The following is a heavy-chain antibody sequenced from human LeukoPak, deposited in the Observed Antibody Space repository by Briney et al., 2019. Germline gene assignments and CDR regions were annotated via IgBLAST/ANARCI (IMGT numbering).Heavy chain of an antibody. J-gene: IGHJ4*02. V-gene: IGHV4-39*01. CDR3: ARHHKYDAYVAY. D-gene: IGHD3-16*01. CDR2: IYYSGST. CDR1: GGSISSSSYY. Sequence: SETLSLTCTVSGGSISSSSYYWGWIRQPPGKGLEWIGSIYYSGSTYYNPSLKSRVTISVDTSKNQFSLKLSSVTAADTAVFYCARHHKYDAYVAYWGQGTLVTVSS.